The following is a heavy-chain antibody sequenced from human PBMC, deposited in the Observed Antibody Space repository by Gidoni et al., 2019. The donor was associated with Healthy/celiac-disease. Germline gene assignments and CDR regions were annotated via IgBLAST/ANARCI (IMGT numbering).Heavy chain of an antibody. D-gene: IGHD1-26*01. CDR2: FDPEDGET. CDR1: VYPLTALS. Sequence: QVQLVQSGAEVKKPGASVKVSCKVSVYPLTALSMHWVRQAPGKGLEWMGGFDPEDGETIYAQKFQSRVTMTEDTSTDTAYMELSSLRSEDTAVYYCATAPGFGGARGVYAFDIWGQGTMVTVSS. V-gene: IGHV1-24*01. J-gene: IGHJ3*02. CDR3: ATAPGFGGARGVYAFDI.